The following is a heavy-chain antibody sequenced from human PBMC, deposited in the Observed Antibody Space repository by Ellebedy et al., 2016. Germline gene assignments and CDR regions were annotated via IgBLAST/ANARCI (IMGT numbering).Heavy chain of an antibody. J-gene: IGHJ4*02. Sequence: GESLKISXKGSGYSFTSYWIAWVRQMPGKGLEWVGIIYPGDSDTRYSASFQGQVTISADKSINTAYLQWSALKASDTAKYYCVRSSGYSTSWYSFDYWGQGTLVTVSS. CDR2: IYPGDSDT. CDR1: GYSFTSYW. CDR3: VRSSGYSTSWYSFDY. D-gene: IGHD6-13*01. V-gene: IGHV5-51*01.